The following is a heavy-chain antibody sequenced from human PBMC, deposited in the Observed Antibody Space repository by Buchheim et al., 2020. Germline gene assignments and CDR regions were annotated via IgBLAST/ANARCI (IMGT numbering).Heavy chain of an antibody. CDR3: ARDNRGVRGVRANWFDP. D-gene: IGHD3-10*01. Sequence: EVQLVESGGGLVQPGGSLRLSCAASGFTFSSYWMSWVRQAPGKGLEWVANIKQDGSEKYYVDSVKGRFTISRDNAKNSLYLQMNSRRAEDTAVYYCARDNRGVRGVRANWFDPWGQGTL. CDR2: IKQDGSEK. CDR1: GFTFSSYW. V-gene: IGHV3-7*01. J-gene: IGHJ5*02.